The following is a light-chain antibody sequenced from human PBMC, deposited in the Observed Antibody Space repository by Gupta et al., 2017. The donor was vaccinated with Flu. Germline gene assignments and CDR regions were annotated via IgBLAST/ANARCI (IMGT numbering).Light chain of an antibody. CDR2: AAS. CDR1: QSVSNNN. J-gene: IGKJ2*01. Sequence: IVLTQSPGTLSLSPGERAALSCRASQSVSNNNLAWYQQKPGQAPRLLIYAASIRASGIPDRFSGSGSGTDFTLTIRILDPEDFTVYYCQQDGSSPRTFGQGTKLEIK. V-gene: IGKV3-20*01. CDR3: QQDGSSPRT.